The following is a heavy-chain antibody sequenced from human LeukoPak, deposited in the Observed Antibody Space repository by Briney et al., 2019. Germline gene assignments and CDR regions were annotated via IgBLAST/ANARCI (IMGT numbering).Heavy chain of an antibody. CDR2: IKQDGSEK. Sequence: GGSLRLSCAASGFTFSSYWMSWVRQAPGKGLEWVANIKQDGSEKYYVDSVKGRFTISRDNAKNSLYLQMNSLRAEDTAVYYCARLRRLRYFAFDYWGQGTLVTVS. J-gene: IGHJ4*02. CDR3: ARLRRLRYFAFDY. CDR1: GFTFSSYW. D-gene: IGHD5-12*01. V-gene: IGHV3-7*01.